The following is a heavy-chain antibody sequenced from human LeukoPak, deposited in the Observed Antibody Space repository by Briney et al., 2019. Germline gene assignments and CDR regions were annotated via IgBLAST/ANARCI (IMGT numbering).Heavy chain of an antibody. CDR3: ARGAAAGKPY. Sequence: PGGSLRLSCAASRFTFSSYEMNWVRQTPGKGLEWVSYISSSGSTISYADSVKGRFTISRDNAKNSLYLQMNSLRAEDTAVYYCARGAAAGKPYWGQGTLVTVSS. J-gene: IGHJ4*02. CDR1: RFTFSSYE. V-gene: IGHV3-48*03. D-gene: IGHD6-13*01. CDR2: ISSSGSTI.